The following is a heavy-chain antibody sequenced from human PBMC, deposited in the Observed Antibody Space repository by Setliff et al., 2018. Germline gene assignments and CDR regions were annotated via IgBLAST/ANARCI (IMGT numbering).Heavy chain of an antibody. CDR3: ARHPYYYGSGTYLDNNNRWFDP. D-gene: IGHD3-10*01. J-gene: IGHJ5*02. CDR2: IYPDDSDS. CDR1: ASTFSNYW. V-gene: IGHV5-51*01. Sequence: GESLKISCKDSASTFSNYWIVWVRQMPGKGLEWMGMIYPDDSDSKYHPSFQGQVTISADKSISTAYLQWSSLKASDTAMYYCARHPYYYGSGTYLDNNNRWFDPWGQGTLVTVSS.